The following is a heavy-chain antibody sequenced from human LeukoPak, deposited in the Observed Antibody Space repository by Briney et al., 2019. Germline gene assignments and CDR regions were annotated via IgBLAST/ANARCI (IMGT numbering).Heavy chain of an antibody. J-gene: IGHJ4*02. CDR3: TRRGYSSGDDY. CDR1: GFSFSDYS. Sequence: GGSLRLSCAASGFSFSDYSMTWVRQAPGKGLDWVAYIRGSGTTLYYADSVKGRFTISRDNAKNSLYLQMNSLRAEDTAVYYCTRRGYSSGDDYWGQGSLVTVSS. V-gene: IGHV3-48*01. D-gene: IGHD4-23*01. CDR2: IRGSGTTL.